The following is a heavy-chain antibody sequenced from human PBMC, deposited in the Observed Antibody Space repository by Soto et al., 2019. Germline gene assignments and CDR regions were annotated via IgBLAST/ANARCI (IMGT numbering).Heavy chain of an antibody. Sequence: EVQLVESGGGLVQPGRSLGLSCRASGFNFAHGAMSWFRQAPGKGLEWVGFIRSKAYGGTAEYAASVKGRFTISRDYSEGVTYLQMNSLKTEDTAVYYCVRIKEFIDFADLDYWGQGTLVTVSS. D-gene: IGHD3-10*01. CDR1: GFNFAHGA. CDR2: IRSKAYGGTA. V-gene: IGHV3-49*03. J-gene: IGHJ4*02. CDR3: VRIKEFIDFADLDY.